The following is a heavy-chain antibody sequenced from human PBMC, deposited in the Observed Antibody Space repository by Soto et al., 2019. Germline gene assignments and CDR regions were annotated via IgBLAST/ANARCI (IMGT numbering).Heavy chain of an antibody. D-gene: IGHD2-2*01. V-gene: IGHV4-34*01. CDR2: INHSGST. CDR1: GGSFSGYY. J-gene: IGHJ4*02. CDR3: ARAGREDIVVVPAYY. Sequence: QVQLQQWGAGLLKPSETLSLTCAVYGGSFSGYYWSWIRQPPGKGLEWIGEINHSGSTNYNPSLKSRVTISVDTSKNQFSLKLSSVTAADTAVYYCARAGREDIVVVPAYYWGQGTLVTVSS.